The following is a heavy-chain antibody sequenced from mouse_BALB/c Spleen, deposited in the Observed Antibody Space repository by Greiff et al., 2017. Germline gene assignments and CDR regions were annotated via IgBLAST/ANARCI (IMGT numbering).Heavy chain of an antibody. CDR1: GYTFTSYW. J-gene: IGHJ2*01. CDR3: ARKYGNFYYFDY. CDR2: INPSTGYT. Sequence: VKLVESGAELAKPGASVKMSCKASGYTFTSYWMHWVKQRPGQGLEWIGYINPSTGYTEYNQKFKDKATLTADKSSSTAYMQLSSLTSEDSAVYYCARKYGNFYYFDYWGQGTTLTVSS. V-gene: IGHV1-7*01. D-gene: IGHD2-10*02.